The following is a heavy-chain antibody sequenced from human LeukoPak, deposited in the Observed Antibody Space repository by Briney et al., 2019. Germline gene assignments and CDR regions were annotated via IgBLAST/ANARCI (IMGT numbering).Heavy chain of an antibody. J-gene: IGHJ4*02. Sequence: SETLSLTCTVSGGSISSYYWSWIRQPPGKGLEWIGYIYCSGSTNYNPSPKSRVTMSVDTSKNQFSLKLSSVTAADTAVYYCARDSYYYDSSGRRRLDYWGQGTLVTVSS. D-gene: IGHD3-22*01. CDR2: IYCSGST. CDR3: ARDSYYYDSSGRRRLDY. CDR1: GGSISSYY. V-gene: IGHV4-59*12.